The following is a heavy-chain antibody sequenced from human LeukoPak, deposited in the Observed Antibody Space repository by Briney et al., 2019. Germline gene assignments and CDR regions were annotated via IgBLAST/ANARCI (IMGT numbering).Heavy chain of an antibody. Sequence: GGSLRLSRAASGFTFSSYSMNWVRQAPGKGLDWVSYISSSSSTIYYADSVKGRFTISRDNAKNSLCLLMNSLRDEDTAVYYCARGGPTVTTWGLFDYWGQGTLVTVSS. CDR1: GFTFSSYS. J-gene: IGHJ4*02. CDR2: ISSSSSTI. CDR3: ARGGPTVTTWGLFDY. D-gene: IGHD4-17*01. V-gene: IGHV3-48*02.